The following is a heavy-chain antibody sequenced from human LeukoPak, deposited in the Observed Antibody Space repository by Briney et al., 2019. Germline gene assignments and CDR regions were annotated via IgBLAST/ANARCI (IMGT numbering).Heavy chain of an antibody. D-gene: IGHD4-23*01. V-gene: IGHV4-39*01. J-gene: IGHJ5*02. Sequence: GSLRLSCAASGFTFSNYAMSWVRQPPGKGLEWIGSIYYSGSTYYNPSLKSRVTISVDTSKNQFSLKLSSVTAADTAVYYCATYGGNPRGFDPWGQGTLVTVSS. CDR1: GFTFSNYA. CDR2: IYYSGST. CDR3: ATYGGNPRGFDP.